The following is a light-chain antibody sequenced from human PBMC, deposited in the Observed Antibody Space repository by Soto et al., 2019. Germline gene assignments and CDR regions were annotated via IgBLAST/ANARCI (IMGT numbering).Light chain of an antibody. CDR2: LGS. CDR1: QSLLHSNGYNY. CDR3: MQSLHTWT. Sequence: DIVMTQSPLSLPVTPGEPASISCRSSQSLLHSNGYNYLDWYLQKPGQSPQLLIYLGSNRASGVPDRFSGSGAGTDFTLKISRVEAEDVWVYYCMQSLHTWTFGQGTKVEIK. J-gene: IGKJ1*01. V-gene: IGKV2-28*01.